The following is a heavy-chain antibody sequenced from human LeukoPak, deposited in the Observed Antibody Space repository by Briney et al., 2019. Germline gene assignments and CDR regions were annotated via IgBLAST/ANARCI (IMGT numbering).Heavy chain of an antibody. CDR1: GFTFSSYA. V-gene: IGHV3-64*01. J-gene: IGHJ4*02. CDR3: ARIPYSSGWYGDY. D-gene: IGHD6-19*01. CDR2: ISSNGGST. Sequence: PGGSLRLSXAASGFTFSSYAVHWVRQAPGKGLEYVSAISSNGGSTYYANSVKGRFTISRDNSKNTLYLQMGSLRAEDMAVYYCARIPYSSGWYGDYWGQGTLVTVSS.